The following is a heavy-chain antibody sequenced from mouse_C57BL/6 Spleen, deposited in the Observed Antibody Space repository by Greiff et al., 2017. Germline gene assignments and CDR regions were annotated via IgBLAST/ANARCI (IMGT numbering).Heavy chain of an antibody. D-gene: IGHD2-1*01. Sequence: QVQLQQSGAELVRPGTSVKVSCKASGYAFTNYLIEWVKQRPGQGLEWIGVSNPGSGGTNYNENFKGKATLTADKSSSTAYMQLSSLTSEDSAVYFCARSLYGKGFDYWGQGTTLIVAS. V-gene: IGHV1-54*01. CDR3: ARSLYGKGFDY. CDR1: GYAFTNYL. J-gene: IGHJ2*01. CDR2: SNPGSGGT.